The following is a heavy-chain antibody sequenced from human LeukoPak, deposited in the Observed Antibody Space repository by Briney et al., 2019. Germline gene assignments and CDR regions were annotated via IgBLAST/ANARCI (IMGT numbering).Heavy chain of an antibody. Sequence: GGSLRLSCAASGVTVSSNYMSRVRQAPGKGLEWVSYISSSSSTIYYADSVKGRFTISRDNAKNSLYLQMNSLRAEDTAVYYCARDRYSSGWYGLDYWGQGTLVTVSS. CDR3: ARDRYSSGWYGLDY. CDR1: GVTVSSNY. J-gene: IGHJ4*02. V-gene: IGHV3-48*01. CDR2: ISSSSSTI. D-gene: IGHD6-19*01.